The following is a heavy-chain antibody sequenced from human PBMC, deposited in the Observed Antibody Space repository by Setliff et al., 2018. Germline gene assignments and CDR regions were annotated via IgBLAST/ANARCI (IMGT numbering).Heavy chain of an antibody. CDR2: IYYSGST. Sequence: SETLSLTCTVSGGSISSGSYYWSWIRQPAGKGLEWIGSIYYSGSTYYNPSLKSRVTISVDTSKNQFSLKLSSVTAADTAVYYCARVVPAAMYFDYWGQGTLVTVSS. D-gene: IGHD2-2*01. CDR3: ARVVPAAMYFDY. CDR1: GGSISSGSYY. V-gene: IGHV4-39*07. J-gene: IGHJ4*02.